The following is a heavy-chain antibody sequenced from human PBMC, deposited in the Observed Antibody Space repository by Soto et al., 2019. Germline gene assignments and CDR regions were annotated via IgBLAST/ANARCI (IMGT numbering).Heavy chain of an antibody. CDR2: ISYSWST. J-gene: IGHJ4*02. D-gene: IGHD4-17*01. Sequence: PSETLSLTCTVSSGSISRYYWTWIRQPPGKGLEWIGYISYSWSTNYNPSLKSRVTISADTSKNQFSLKLSSVTAADTAVYYCARGIRDYGDSFIDYWGQGTLVTVSS. CDR3: ARGIRDYGDSFIDY. CDR1: SGSISRYY. V-gene: IGHV4-59*08.